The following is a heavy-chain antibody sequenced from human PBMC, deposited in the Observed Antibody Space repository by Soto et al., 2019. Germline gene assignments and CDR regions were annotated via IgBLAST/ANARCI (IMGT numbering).Heavy chain of an antibody. CDR2: IHAGNGNT. V-gene: IGHV1-3*01. J-gene: IGHJ4*02. Sequence: GASVKVSCKASGYTFTSYTVHWVRQAPGQRLEWMGWIHAGNGNTKYSQRFQDRVTITGDTSASTVFMELSSLTFEDTAVYYCARRIDPDYWGQGTLVTVSS. CDR1: GYTFTSYT. D-gene: IGHD1-26*01. CDR3: ARRIDPDY.